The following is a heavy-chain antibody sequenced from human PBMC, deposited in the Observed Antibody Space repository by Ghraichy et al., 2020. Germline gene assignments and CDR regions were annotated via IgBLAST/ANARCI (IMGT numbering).Heavy chain of an antibody. CDR1: GFTFSSYA. J-gene: IGHJ4*02. Sequence: GESLNISCAASGFTFSSYAMSWVRQAPGKGLEWVSAISGSGGSTYYADSVKGRFTISRDNSKNTLYLQMNSLRAEDTAVYYCAKGGGITMIVVVTTFDYWGQGTLVTVSS. V-gene: IGHV3-23*01. CDR2: ISGSGGST. D-gene: IGHD3-22*01. CDR3: AKGGGITMIVVVTTFDY.